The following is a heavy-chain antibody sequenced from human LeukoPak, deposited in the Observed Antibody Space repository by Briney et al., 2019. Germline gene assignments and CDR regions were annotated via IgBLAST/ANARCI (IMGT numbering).Heavy chain of an antibody. Sequence: GGSLRLSCAASGFTFSSYSMNWVRQAPGKGLEWVSSINSSSSYIYYAHSVKGRFTISRDKGKNSLYLQMNSPRGEDTAVYYCARDSRPPTTVTASWGQGTLVTVSS. V-gene: IGHV3-21*01. D-gene: IGHD4-17*01. J-gene: IGHJ5*02. CDR3: ARDSRPPTTVTAS. CDR2: INSSSSYI. CDR1: GFTFSSYS.